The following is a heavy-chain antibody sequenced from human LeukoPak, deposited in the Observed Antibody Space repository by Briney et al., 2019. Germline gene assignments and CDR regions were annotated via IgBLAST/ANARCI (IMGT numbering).Heavy chain of an antibody. J-gene: IGHJ4*02. CDR2: ISAYNGNT. Sequence: GASVKVSCKASGYTFTSYGISWVRQAPGQGLEWMGWISAYNGNTNYAQKLQGRVTMTTDTSTSTAYMELRSLRSDDTAVYYCARSGPGHGRGGYNPDYWGQGTLVTVSS. CDR1: GYTFTSYG. CDR3: ARSGPGHGRGGYNPDY. V-gene: IGHV1-18*01. D-gene: IGHD5-24*01.